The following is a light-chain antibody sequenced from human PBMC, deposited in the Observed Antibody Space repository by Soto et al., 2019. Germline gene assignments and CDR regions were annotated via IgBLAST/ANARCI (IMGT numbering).Light chain of an antibody. Sequence: QSALTQPASVSGSPGQSITISCTGTSSDIGGYDSVSWYQQYTGKAPKLMIYDVSNRPSGVSNRFSGSKSGNTASLTISGLQAEDDADYYCTSYTGSTTRVVFGGGTKLTVL. CDR3: TSYTGSTTRVV. V-gene: IGLV2-14*01. CDR2: DVS. CDR1: SSDIGGYDS. J-gene: IGLJ2*01.